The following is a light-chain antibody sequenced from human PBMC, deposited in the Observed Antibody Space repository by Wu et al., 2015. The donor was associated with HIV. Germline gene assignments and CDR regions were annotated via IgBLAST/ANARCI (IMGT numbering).Light chain of an antibody. CDR1: QGISSY. Sequence: AIRMTQSPSSLSASTGDRVTITCRASQGISSYLAWFQQKPEKAPKLLIYAASTLQSGVPSRFSGSGSGTDFTLTISCLQSEDFATYYCQQYYSYPLTFGGGTKVE. J-gene: IGKJ4*01. CDR2: AAS. V-gene: IGKV1-8*01. CDR3: QQYYSYPLT.